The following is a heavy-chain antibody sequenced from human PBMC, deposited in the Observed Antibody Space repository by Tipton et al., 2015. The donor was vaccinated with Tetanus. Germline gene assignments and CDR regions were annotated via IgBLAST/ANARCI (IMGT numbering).Heavy chain of an antibody. Sequence: SLRLSCTTSGFRFDTYAMHWVRQAPGKGLEWVSSISWNSGSKDYGDSVKGRFTISRDNAKNSLELQMNSLRTEDTALYYCAKEHCGGGRCDQRFDCWGQGTLVTVSS. CDR2: ISWNSGSK. J-gene: IGHJ4*02. D-gene: IGHD2-15*01. CDR1: GFRFDTYA. CDR3: AKEHCGGGRCDQRFDC. V-gene: IGHV3-9*01.